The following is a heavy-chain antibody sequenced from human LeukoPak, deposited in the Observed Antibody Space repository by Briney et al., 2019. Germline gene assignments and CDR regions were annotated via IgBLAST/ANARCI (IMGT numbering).Heavy chain of an antibody. CDR2: IYHSGST. Sequence: PSETLSLTCTVSGYSISSGYYWGWIRQPPGKGLEWIGSIYHSGSTYYNPSLKSRVTISVDTSKNQFSLKLSSVTAADTAVYYCARGLLWFGEKWFDPWGQGTLVTVSS. J-gene: IGHJ5*02. CDR1: GYSISSGYY. V-gene: IGHV4-38-2*02. D-gene: IGHD3-10*01. CDR3: ARGLLWFGEKWFDP.